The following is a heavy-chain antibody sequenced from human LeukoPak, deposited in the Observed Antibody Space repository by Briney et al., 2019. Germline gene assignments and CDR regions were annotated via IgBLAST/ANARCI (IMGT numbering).Heavy chain of an antibody. V-gene: IGHV3-21*01. D-gene: IGHD7-27*01. CDR2: ISSSSSYI. J-gene: IGHJ4*02. CDR3: ARARLGLPLDY. Sequence: GGSLRLSCAASGFTFSSYSMNWVRQAPGKGLEWVSSISSSSSYIYYADSVKGRFTISRDNAKNSLYLQMNSLGAEDTAVYYCARARLGLPLDYWGQGTLATVSS. CDR1: GFTFSSYS.